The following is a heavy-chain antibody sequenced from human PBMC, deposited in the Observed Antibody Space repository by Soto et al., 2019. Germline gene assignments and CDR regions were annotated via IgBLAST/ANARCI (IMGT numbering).Heavy chain of an antibody. Sequence: ASVEVSSKASGYTFTSYYMHWVRQAPGQGLEWMGIINPSGGSTSYAQKFQGRVTMTRDTSTSTVYMELSSLRSEDTAVYYCAPSSGYDDAFDIWGQGTMVTVSS. V-gene: IGHV1-46*03. CDR1: GYTFTSYY. D-gene: IGHD3-22*01. J-gene: IGHJ3*02. CDR2: INPSGGST. CDR3: APSSGYDDAFDI.